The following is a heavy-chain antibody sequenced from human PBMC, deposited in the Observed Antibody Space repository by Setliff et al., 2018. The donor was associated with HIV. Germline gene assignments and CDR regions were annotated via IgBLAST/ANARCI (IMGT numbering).Heavy chain of an antibody. D-gene: IGHD1-26*01. J-gene: IGHJ4*02. CDR2: IHKDGSQK. Sequence: GGSLRLSCAASGFIFTNYWMSWVRQSPGKGLEWVANIHKDGSQKYYVDSVKGRFTMSRDNAKNLVYLEMNSLKVEDTAVYYCARDATRGGDFDFWGQGTLVTVSS. CDR1: GFIFTNYW. CDR3: ARDATRGGDFDF. V-gene: IGHV3-7*01.